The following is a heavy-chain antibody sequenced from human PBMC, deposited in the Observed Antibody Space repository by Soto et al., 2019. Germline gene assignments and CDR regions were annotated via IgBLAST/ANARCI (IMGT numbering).Heavy chain of an antibody. J-gene: IGHJ3*02. D-gene: IGHD2-15*01. CDR2: IYYSGST. CDR1: GGSISSGGYY. V-gene: IGHV4-31*03. Sequence: TLSLTCTVSGGSISSGGYYWSWIRQHPGKGLEWIGYIYYSGSTYYNPSLKSRVTISVDTSKNQFSLKLSSVTAADTAVYYCARVQEDIVVVVAATHDALDIWGQGTMVTVSS. CDR3: ARVQEDIVVVVAATHDALDI.